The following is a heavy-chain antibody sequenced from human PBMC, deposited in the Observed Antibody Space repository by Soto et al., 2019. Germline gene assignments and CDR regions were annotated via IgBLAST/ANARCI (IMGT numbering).Heavy chain of an antibody. Sequence: SQTLSLTCAISGDSVSSNSAAWNWIRQSPSGNLEWLGRTYYRSKWYYDYAVSVRSRITINPDTSKNQFSLRLNSVTPEDTAVYYCVRDLGANWKPQTALPIWGQGTMVTV. CDR1: GDSVSSNSAA. CDR3: VRDLGANWKPQTALPI. J-gene: IGHJ3*02. D-gene: IGHD1-20*01. V-gene: IGHV6-1*01. CDR2: TYYRSKWYY.